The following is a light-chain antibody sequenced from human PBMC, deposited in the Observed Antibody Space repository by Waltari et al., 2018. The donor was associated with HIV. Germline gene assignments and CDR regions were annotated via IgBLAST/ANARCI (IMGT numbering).Light chain of an antibody. CDR3: HEYNKWPFT. Sequence: EEVMTQSPATLSVSPGERATLSCKASQSVSINLAWYQQKPGQAPRFLIYATSTRATGVPARFSGSGSGTEFTLTISSLQSEDFAIYYCHEYNKWPFTFGPGTKLEIK. CDR2: ATS. CDR1: QSVSIN. J-gene: IGKJ3*01. V-gene: IGKV3-15*01.